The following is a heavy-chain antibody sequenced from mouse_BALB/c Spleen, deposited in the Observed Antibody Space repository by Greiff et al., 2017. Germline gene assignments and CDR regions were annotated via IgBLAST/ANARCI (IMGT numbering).Heavy chain of an antibody. Sequence: EVKLVESGPGLVKPSQTVSLTCTVTGISITTGNYRWSWIRQFPGNKLEWIGYIYYSGTITYNPSLTSRTTITRDTSKNQFFLEMNSLTAEDTATYYCARDNGSSYGYYFDYWGQGTTLTVSS. D-gene: IGHD1-1*01. CDR3: ARDNGSSYGYYFDY. CDR1: GISITTGNYR. J-gene: IGHJ2*01. V-gene: IGHV3-5*02. CDR2: IYYSGTI.